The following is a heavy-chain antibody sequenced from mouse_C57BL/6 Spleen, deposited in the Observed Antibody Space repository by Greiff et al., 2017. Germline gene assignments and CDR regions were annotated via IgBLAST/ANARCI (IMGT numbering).Heavy chain of an antibody. CDR2: IDPSDSYT. J-gene: IGHJ2*01. D-gene: IGHD4-1*01. V-gene: IGHV1-69*01. Sequence: QVQLQQPGAELVMPGASVKLSCKASGYTFTSYWMHWVKQRPGQGLEWIGEIDPSDSYTNYNQKFKGKSTLTVDKSSSTAYMQLSSLTSEDSAVYYCARSLTGKFDYWGQGTTLTVSS. CDR1: GYTFTSYW. CDR3: ARSLTGKFDY.